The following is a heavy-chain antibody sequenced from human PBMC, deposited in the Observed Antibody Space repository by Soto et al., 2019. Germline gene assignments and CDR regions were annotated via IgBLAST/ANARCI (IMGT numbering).Heavy chain of an antibody. CDR3: AREGNLGRWLQPLDF. CDR1: GGSISSGAYS. V-gene: IGHV4-61*08. Sequence: SETLSLTCPVSGGSISSGAYSWSWVRQPPGKGLEWIGNIHYNGNTKYNPSLKSRVTMSVDTSKNQFSLKLISVTAADTAKYFCAREGNLGRWLQPLDFWGQGTLVTVSS. J-gene: IGHJ4*02. D-gene: IGHD5-12*01. CDR2: IHYNGNT.